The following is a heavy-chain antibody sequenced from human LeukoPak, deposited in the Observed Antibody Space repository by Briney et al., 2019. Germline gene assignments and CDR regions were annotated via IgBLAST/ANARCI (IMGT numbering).Heavy chain of an antibody. D-gene: IGHD3-10*01. CDR1: GFTFSSYA. V-gene: IGHV3-23*01. J-gene: IGHJ4*02. Sequence: PGGSLRLSCAASGFTFSSYAMSWVRQAPGKGLEWVSAISGSGGSTYYADSVKGRFTISRDNSKNTLYLQMNSLRAEDTAVYYCAKSPRLDMVRGVTAFDYWGQGTLVTVSS. CDR2: ISGSGGST. CDR3: AKSPRLDMVRGVTAFDY.